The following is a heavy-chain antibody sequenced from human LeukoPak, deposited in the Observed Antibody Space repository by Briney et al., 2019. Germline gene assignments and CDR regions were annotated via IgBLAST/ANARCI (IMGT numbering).Heavy chain of an antibody. Sequence: GGSLRLSCAASGFTFSSYSMNWVRQAPGKGLAWVSSINSSSSYICYADSVKGRFAISRDNAKNSLYLQMNSLRAEETAVYYCLYCSGGSCNSDGVDYWGQGALVTVSS. CDR2: INSSSSYI. J-gene: IGHJ4*02. CDR1: GFTFSSYS. V-gene: IGHV3-21*01. CDR3: LYCSGGSCNSDGVDY. D-gene: IGHD2-15*01.